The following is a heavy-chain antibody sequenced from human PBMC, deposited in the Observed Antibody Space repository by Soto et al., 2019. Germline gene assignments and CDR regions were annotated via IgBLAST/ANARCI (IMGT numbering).Heavy chain of an antibody. CDR3: ARGYSYFDY. D-gene: IGHD2-15*01. CDR1: GASVSSGSYY. J-gene: IGHJ4*02. Sequence: SETLSLTCTVSGASVSSGSYYWSWIRQPPGKGLEWIGYIFYTGSTNYNPSLKSRVTISVDTSKNQFSLKLSSVTAADTAVYYCARGYSYFDYWGQGTLVTVSS. V-gene: IGHV4-61*01. CDR2: IFYTGST.